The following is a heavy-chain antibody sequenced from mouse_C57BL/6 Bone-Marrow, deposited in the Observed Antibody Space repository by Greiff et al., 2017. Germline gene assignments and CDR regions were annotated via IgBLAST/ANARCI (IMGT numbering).Heavy chain of an antibody. CDR2: IDPSDSET. D-gene: IGHD1-1*02. CDR1: GYTFTSYW. V-gene: IGHV1-52*01. J-gene: IGHJ4*01. Sequence: VQLQQPGAELVRPGSSVKLSCKASGYTFTSYWMHWVKQRPIQGLEWIGNIDPSDSETHYNQKFKDKATLTVDKSSSTAYMQLSSLTSEDSAVYYCARNYHYAMDYWGQGTSVTVSS. CDR3: ARNYHYAMDY.